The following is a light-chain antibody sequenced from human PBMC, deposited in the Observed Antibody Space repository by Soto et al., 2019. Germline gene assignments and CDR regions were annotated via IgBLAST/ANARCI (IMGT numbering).Light chain of an antibody. V-gene: IGKV3-20*01. CDR2: GAS. CDR3: QQYGSSPRT. CDR1: QSVSSSS. Sequence: IVLPQSHAILALSPGARATLSCRASQSVSSSSLAWYQQKPGQAPRLLMYGASSRATGIPDRFSGSGSGTDFTLTIRTLEPEEFAVYYCQQYGSSPRTVGKGNKVDIK. J-gene: IGKJ1*01.